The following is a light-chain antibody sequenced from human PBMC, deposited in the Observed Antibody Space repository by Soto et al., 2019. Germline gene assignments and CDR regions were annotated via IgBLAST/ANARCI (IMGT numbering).Light chain of an antibody. CDR3: QAYDYSLTASV. V-gene: IGLV1-40*01. CDR2: GNR. Sequence: QTVVTQPPSVSGAPGQRVTLSCTGNSSNLGADYDVHWYQQLPGAAPKLVIFGNRNRPSGVPERFSGSKSGTSASLAITGLQAEDEADYYCQAYDYSLTASVFGGGTKLTVL. CDR1: SSNLGADYD. J-gene: IGLJ3*02.